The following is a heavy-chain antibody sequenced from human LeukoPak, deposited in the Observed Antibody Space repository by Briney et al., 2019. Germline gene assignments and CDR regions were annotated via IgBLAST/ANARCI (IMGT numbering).Heavy chain of an antibody. D-gene: IGHD3-3*01. V-gene: IGHV4-59*01. J-gene: IGHJ5*02. CDR2: IYYSGST. CDR3: ARHHTIFGAGPIWFDP. CDR1: GGSISSYY. Sequence: SETLSLTCTVSGGSISSYYWSWIRQPPGKGLEWIGYIYYSGSTNYNPSLKSRVTISVDTSKNQFSLKLSSVTAADTAVYYCARHHTIFGAGPIWFDPWGQGTLVTVSS.